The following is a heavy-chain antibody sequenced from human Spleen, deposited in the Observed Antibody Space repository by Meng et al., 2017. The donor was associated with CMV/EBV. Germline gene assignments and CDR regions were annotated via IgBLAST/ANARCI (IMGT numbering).Heavy chain of an antibody. J-gene: IGHJ6*02. CDR1: Y. CDR2: INPSGGST. V-gene: IGHV1-46*01. CDR3: ASPLGYCSSTSCLPGGYYYGMDV. Sequence: YKQWVRQAPGKGLEWMGIINPSGGSTSYAEKLQGRVNMTRDTSTSTVYMELSSLRSEDTAVYYCASPLGYCSSTSCLPGGYYYGMDVWGQGTTVTVSS. D-gene: IGHD2-2*01.